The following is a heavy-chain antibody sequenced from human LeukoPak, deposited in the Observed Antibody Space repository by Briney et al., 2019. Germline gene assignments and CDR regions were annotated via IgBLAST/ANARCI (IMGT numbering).Heavy chain of an antibody. Sequence: GGSLRLSRAASGFTFSSYSMNWVRQAPGKGLEWVSSITSSNNYIYYGDSVKGRFTISRDDAKNSLFLQMNSLRAEDTATYYCARGEFGDYYYFYMDVWGKGTTVTVSS. CDR3: ARGEFGDYYYFYMDV. V-gene: IGHV3-21*01. J-gene: IGHJ6*03. CDR2: ITSSNNYI. CDR1: GFTFSSYS. D-gene: IGHD2/OR15-2a*01.